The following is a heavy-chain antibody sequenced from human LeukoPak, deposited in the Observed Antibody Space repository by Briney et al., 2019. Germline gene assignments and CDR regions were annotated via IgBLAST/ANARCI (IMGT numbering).Heavy chain of an antibody. V-gene: IGHV4-39*01. CDR1: GGSISSTSYY. CDR2: IYYSGST. D-gene: IGHD3-22*01. CDR3: ARSSNNYDSSGYYLAY. Sequence: KPSETLSLTCTVSGGSISSTSYYWAWIRQPPGKGLEWIGSIYYSGSTYHNPSLKSRVTISVDTSKNQFSLKLSSVTAADTAMYYCARSSNNYDSSGYYLAYWGQGTLVTVSS. J-gene: IGHJ4*02.